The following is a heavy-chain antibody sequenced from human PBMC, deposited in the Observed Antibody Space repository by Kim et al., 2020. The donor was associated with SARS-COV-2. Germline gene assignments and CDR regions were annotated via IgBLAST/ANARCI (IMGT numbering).Heavy chain of an antibody. CDR2: INHSGST. CDR1: GGSFSGYY. Sequence: SETLSLTCAVYGGSFSGYYWSWIRQPPGKGLEWIGEINHSGSTNYNPSLKSRVTISVDTSKNQFSLKLSSVTAADTAVYYCARDLPIITIWGQDGMDVWGQGTTVTVSS. CDR3: ARDLPIITIWGQDGMDV. V-gene: IGHV4-34*01. J-gene: IGHJ6*02. D-gene: IGHD3-3*01.